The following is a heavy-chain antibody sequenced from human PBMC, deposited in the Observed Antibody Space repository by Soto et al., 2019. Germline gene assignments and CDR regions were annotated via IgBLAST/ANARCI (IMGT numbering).Heavy chain of an antibody. D-gene: IGHD3-16*01. J-gene: IGHJ4*02. CDR2: IYYSLSV. CDR1: GGYISCYY. CDR3: ARHGGYYFDY. Sequence: EPLSHTCSVAGGYISCYYWSWIRQPPGKGLEYIGYIYYSLSVVYNPSLESRVTISGDSSKNQFSLKLSSVTAADTAVYYCARHGGYYFDYWGQGTLVTVSS. V-gene: IGHV4-59*08.